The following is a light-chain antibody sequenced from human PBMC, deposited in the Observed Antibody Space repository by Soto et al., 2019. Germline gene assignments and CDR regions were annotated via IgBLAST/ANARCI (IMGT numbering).Light chain of an antibody. CDR1: SSDIGGYNF. J-gene: IGLJ2*01. CDR2: GVS. Sequence: QSVLTQPASVSGSPGQSITISCTGTSSDIGGYNFVSWYQLLPGKVPRLIIFGVSDRPSGISYRFSGSKSGNTASLTISGLQTEDEADYYCSSYSPSSTYVVFGGGTKLTVL. CDR3: SSYSPSSTYVV. V-gene: IGLV2-14*01.